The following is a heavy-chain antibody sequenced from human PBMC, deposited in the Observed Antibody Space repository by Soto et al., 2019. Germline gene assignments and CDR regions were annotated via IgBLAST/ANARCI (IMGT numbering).Heavy chain of an antibody. CDR1: GFTFSSYE. CDR2: ISSSGSTI. Sequence: PGGSLRLSCAASGFTFSSYEMNWVRQAPGKGLEWVSYISSSGSTIYYADAVKGRFTISRDNAKNSLYLQMNSLRAEDTAVYYCARVAYDSSGYYRYYFDYWGQGILVTVSS. CDR3: ARVAYDSSGYYRYYFDY. V-gene: IGHV3-48*03. D-gene: IGHD3-22*01. J-gene: IGHJ4*02.